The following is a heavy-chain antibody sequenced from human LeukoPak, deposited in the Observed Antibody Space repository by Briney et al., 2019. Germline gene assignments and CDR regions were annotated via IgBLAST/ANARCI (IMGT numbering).Heavy chain of an antibody. D-gene: IGHD2-15*01. Sequence: PSETLSLTCTVSGGSISSYYWSWIRQPPGKGLEWIGYIYYSGSTNYNPSLKSRVTISVDTSKNQFSLKLSSVTAADTAVYYCARAKWSDDAFDIWGQGTMVTVSS. CDR2: IYYSGST. J-gene: IGHJ3*02. V-gene: IGHV4-59*01. CDR3: ARAKWSDDAFDI. CDR1: GGSISSYY.